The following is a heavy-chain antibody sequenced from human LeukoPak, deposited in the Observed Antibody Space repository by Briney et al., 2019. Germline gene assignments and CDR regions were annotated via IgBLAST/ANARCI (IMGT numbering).Heavy chain of an antibody. V-gene: IGHV7-4-1*02. J-gene: IGHJ4*02. Sequence: ASVRVSCKASGYPFSAHLLNWVRQAPGQGLEWMGNIDTTTGNPRHAQDFTGRFVFSLDTSVSTAYLQITSLKADDTAAYYCVRGTPTPGMDYWGQGTQVTVSS. CDR2: IDTTTGNP. CDR1: GYPFSAHL. CDR3: VRGTPTPGMDY. D-gene: IGHD3-10*01.